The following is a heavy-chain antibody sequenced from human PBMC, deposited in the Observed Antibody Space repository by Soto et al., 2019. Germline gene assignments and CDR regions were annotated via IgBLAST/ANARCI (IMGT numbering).Heavy chain of an antibody. CDR1: GGSISSGGYY. CDR2: IYYSGST. D-gene: IGHD3-10*01. Sequence: QVQLQESGPGLVKPSQTLSLTCTVSGGSISSGGYYWSWIRQHPGKGLEWIGYIYYSGSTYYNPSLKSRVNISGDASKNQFYVKLSSVTAVATAVYDCARHTSYYYGSGADSRGAPRGVGFALKYYFDYWGQGTLVTVSS. J-gene: IGHJ4*02. V-gene: IGHV4-31*03. CDR3: ARHTSYYYGSGADSRGAPRGVGFALKYYFDY.